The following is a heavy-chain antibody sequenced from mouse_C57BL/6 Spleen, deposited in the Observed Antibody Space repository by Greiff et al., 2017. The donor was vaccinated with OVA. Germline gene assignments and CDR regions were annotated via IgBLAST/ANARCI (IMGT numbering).Heavy chain of an antibody. J-gene: IGHJ2*01. CDR1: GFSFNTYA. D-gene: IGHD2-10*02. V-gene: IGHV10-1*01. CDR2: IRSKSNNYAT. Sequence: EVQLQESGGGLVQPKGSLKLSCAASGFSFNTYAMNWVRQAPGKGLEWVARIRSKSNNYATYYADSVKDRFTISRDDSESMLYLQMNNLKTEDTAMYYCVRQGPLEDYFDYWGQGTTLTVSS. CDR3: VRQGPLEDYFDY.